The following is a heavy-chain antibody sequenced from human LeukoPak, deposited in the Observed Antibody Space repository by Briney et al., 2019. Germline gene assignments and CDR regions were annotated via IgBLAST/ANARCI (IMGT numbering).Heavy chain of an antibody. D-gene: IGHD3-3*01. V-gene: IGHV1-46*01. CDR1: GYTFTSYY. Sequence: ASVKVSCKASGYTFTSYYMHWVRQAPGQGLEWMGIINPSGGSTSYAQKFQGRVTMTRDTSTSTVYMELSSLRSEDTAVYYCARDPTGREYYDFWSGYFDYWGQGTLVTVSS. CDR3: ARDPTGREYYDFWSGYFDY. CDR2: INPSGGST. J-gene: IGHJ4*02.